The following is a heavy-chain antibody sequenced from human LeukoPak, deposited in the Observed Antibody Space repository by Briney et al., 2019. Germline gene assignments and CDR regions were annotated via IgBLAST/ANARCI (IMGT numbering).Heavy chain of an antibody. CDR2: LYIIRKT. Sequence: SQRRSLTRAVSTYSISSGYYWGWMRQPPGMSVEWIWKLYIIRKTYYNTSRTSRLTISVDTSTNQLSLKLTSVTTARPSVYYCARRSSAVGNAFDVWGQGTMLTVS. J-gene: IGHJ3*01. CDR1: TYSISSGYY. D-gene: IGHD3-10*01. V-gene: IGHV4-38-2*01. CDR3: ARRSSAVGNAFDV.